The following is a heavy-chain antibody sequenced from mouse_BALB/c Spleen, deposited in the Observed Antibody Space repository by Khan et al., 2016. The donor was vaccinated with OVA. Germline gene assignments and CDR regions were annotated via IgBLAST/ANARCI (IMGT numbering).Heavy chain of an antibody. CDR3: ASANCGNYEFAY. J-gene: IGHJ3*01. CDR1: GYTFTSYW. V-gene: IGHV1S132*01. CDR2: IFPGTGTT. Sequence: QIQLVQSGAELVKPGASVKLSCKTSGYTFTSYWIQWVKQRPGQGLGWIGEIFPGTGTTYYNENFKGKATLTVDTSSSTAFMQLSSLTSEDSAVYFYASANCGNYEFAYWGQGTLVTVSA. D-gene: IGHD2-1*01.